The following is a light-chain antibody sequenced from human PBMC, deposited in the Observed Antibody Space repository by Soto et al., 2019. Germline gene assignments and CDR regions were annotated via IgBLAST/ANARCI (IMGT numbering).Light chain of an antibody. J-gene: IGKJ1*01. CDR2: AAS. Sequence: AIQMTPSPSSFSASTVDRVTITCRASQGISSYLAWYQQKLGKAPKLLLYAASTLQSGVPSRFSGSGSGTDFTLTISSLQPEDFATYYCQQSYSERTFGQGTKVDIK. CDR3: QQSYSERT. CDR1: QGISSY. V-gene: IGKV1-8*01.